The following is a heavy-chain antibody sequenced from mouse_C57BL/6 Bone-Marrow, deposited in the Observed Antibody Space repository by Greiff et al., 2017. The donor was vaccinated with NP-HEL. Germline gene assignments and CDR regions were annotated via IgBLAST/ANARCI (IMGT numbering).Heavy chain of an antibody. CDR1: GFSFNTYA. CDR3: VRHDGDGYYGFAY. D-gene: IGHD2-3*01. J-gene: IGHJ3*01. Sequence: EVQLVESGGGLVQPKGSLKLSCAASGFSFNTYAMNWVRQAPGKGLEWVARIRSKSNNYATYYADSVKDRFTISRDDSESMLYLQMNNLKTEDTAMYYCVRHDGDGYYGFAYWGQGTLVTVSA. V-gene: IGHV10-1*01. CDR2: IRSKSNNYAT.